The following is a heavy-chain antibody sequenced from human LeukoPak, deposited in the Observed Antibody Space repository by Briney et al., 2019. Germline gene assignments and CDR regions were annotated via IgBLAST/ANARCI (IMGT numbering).Heavy chain of an antibody. V-gene: IGHV3-43*01. J-gene: IGHJ4*02. CDR1: GFIFEDYT. Sequence: GGSLRLSCAASGFIFEDYTMHWVRQVPGKTLEWVSLVNWHGTTYYADSLKGRFTISRDNSKNSLYLQMVSLRTEDTAFYYCAKDLTYESSGSVIDNWGLGTLVTVSS. CDR2: VNWHGTT. CDR3: AKDLTYESSGSVIDN. D-gene: IGHD3-22*01.